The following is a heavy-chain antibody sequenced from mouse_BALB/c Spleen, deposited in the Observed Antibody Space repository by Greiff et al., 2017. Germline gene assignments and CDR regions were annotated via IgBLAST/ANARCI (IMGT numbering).Heavy chain of an antibody. D-gene: IGHD1-1*01. Sequence: VQLQQPGAELVRPGASVKLSCKASGYTFTSYWINWVKQRPGQGLEWIGNIYPSDSYTNYNQKFKDKATLTVDKSSSTAYMQLSSPTSEDSAVYYCTREELLRYYFDYWGQGTTLTVSS. CDR3: TREELLRYYFDY. CDR2: IYPSDSYT. J-gene: IGHJ2*01. CDR1: GYTFTSYW. V-gene: IGHV1-69*02.